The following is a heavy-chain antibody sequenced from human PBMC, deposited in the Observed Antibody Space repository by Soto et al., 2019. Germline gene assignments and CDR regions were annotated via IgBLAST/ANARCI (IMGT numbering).Heavy chain of an antibody. CDR1: IFMFEKYA. V-gene: IGHV3-23*01. J-gene: IGHJ4*02. CDR2: ISDSGGAT. D-gene: IGHD2-8*01. CDR3: AKGLMRCTNTMCFRTSPMDS. Sequence: SGGSLRLSCAASIFMFEKYAMNWVRQAPGKGLEWVSRISDSGGATHYADSVKGRFTISRDNSKIILYLDMHTLRVEDTAVYFCAKGLMRCTNTMCFRTSPMDSWGQGKRVT.